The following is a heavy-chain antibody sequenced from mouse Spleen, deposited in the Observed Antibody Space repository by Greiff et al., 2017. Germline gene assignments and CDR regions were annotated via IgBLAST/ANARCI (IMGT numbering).Heavy chain of an antibody. V-gene: IGHV2-2*01. D-gene: IGHD2-1*01. J-gene: IGHJ1*03. CDR3: ARNGGNDWYFDV. CDR2: IWSGGST. Sequence: VQLQQSGPGLVQPSQSLSITCTVSGFSLTSYGVHWVRQSPGKGLEWLGVIWSGGSTDYNAAFISRLSISKDNSKSQVFVKMNSLQADDTAIYYCARNGGNDWYFDVWGTGTTVTVSS. CDR1: GFSLTSYG.